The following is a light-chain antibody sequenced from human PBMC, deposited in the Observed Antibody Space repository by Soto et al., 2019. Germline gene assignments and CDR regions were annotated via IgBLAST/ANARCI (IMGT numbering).Light chain of an antibody. V-gene: IGKV3-20*01. CDR2: GAS. CDR3: QQYGSSPRT. J-gene: IGKJ2*01. CDR1: QSVTSSY. Sequence: EIVLTQSPGTLSLSPGERATLSCRASQSVTSSYLAWYQQKPGQAPRLLIYGASSRATGIQDRFSGSGSGTDVTLTINRLKPEDFAVYYCQQYGSSPRTFSQWTKLEIK.